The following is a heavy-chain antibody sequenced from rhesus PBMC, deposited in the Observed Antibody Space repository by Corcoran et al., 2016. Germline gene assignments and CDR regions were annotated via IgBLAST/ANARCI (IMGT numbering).Heavy chain of an antibody. Sequence: EVQLAESGGDLAKPGGSLRLSCAASGFTFSDYSMDWVRQARGMGLEWVSRSGKSGDSTWYADSVKGRFTVSSDNAKNTLFLQMNSLTPEDKAVYYCGRADFGIDYWGQGVLVTVSS. CDR2: SGKSGDST. CDR3: GRADFGIDY. J-gene: IGHJ4*01. CDR1: GFTFSDYS. D-gene: IGHD6-25*01. V-gene: IGHV3-178*01.